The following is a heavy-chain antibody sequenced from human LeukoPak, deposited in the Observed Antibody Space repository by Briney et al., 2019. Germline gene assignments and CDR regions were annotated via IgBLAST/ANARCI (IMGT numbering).Heavy chain of an antibody. D-gene: IGHD1-1*01. Sequence: GESLKISCKGSGYSFTSYWIGWVRQMPGKGLEWMGIIYPGDSDTRYSPSFQGQVTISADKSISTAYLQWSSLKASDTAMYFCVGQLQLERLPDYLGQGTLGTVPS. CDR3: VGQLQLERLPDY. V-gene: IGHV5-51*01. CDR2: IYPGDSDT. J-gene: IGHJ4*02. CDR1: GYSFTSYW.